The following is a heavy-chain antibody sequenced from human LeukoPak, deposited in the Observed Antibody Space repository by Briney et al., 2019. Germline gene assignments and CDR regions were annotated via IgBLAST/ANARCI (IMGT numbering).Heavy chain of an antibody. CDR3: ATGLEGFTWYFDS. CDR2: INPSDGGT. V-gene: IGHV1-46*01. D-gene: IGHD6-19*01. J-gene: IGHJ4*02. CDR1: GYTFTNYY. Sequence: ASVKVSCKASGYTFTNYYLHWVRQAPGHGLEWMAIINPSDGGTYYEQKLQGRVTVTRDTSTSTVYMELSSLRFEDPAVYYCATGLEGFTWYFDSWGQGNPVTVSS.